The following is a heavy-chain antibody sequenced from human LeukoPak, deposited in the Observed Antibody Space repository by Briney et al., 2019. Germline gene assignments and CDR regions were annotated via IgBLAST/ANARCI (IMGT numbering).Heavy chain of an antibody. J-gene: IGHJ6*03. Sequence: GASVKVSCKASGYTFTGYYMHWVRQAPGQGLEWMGRINPNSGGTNYAQKFQGRVNMTRDTSISTAYMELSRLRSDDTAVYYCARDPDRLGYCSGGSCYYYMDVWGKGTTVTVSS. CDR3: ARDPDRLGYCSGGSCYYYMDV. CDR2: INPNSGGT. V-gene: IGHV1-2*06. D-gene: IGHD2-15*01. CDR1: GYTFTGYY.